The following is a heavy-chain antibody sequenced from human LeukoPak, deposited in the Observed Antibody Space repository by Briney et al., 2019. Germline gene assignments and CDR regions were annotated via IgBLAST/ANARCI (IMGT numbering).Heavy chain of an antibody. J-gene: IGHJ4*02. Sequence: PGGSLRLSCSASGFTFSDYWMTWVRQAPGKGLEWVANIRQDASEKWYVDSVRGRFTISRDNAKNSVFLQMSSLRTGDTAVYFCARDRDRYYADYWGQGTLVTVSS. D-gene: IGHD3-3*01. V-gene: IGHV3-7*01. CDR2: IRQDASEK. CDR1: GFTFSDYW. CDR3: ARDRDRYYADY.